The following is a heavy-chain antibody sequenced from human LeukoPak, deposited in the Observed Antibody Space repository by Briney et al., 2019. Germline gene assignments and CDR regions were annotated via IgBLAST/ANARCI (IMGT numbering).Heavy chain of an antibody. CDR1: GFPFSSYA. CDR2: IGGSGGST. J-gene: IGHJ1*01. CDR3: AKGRDGISYFQH. V-gene: IGHV3-23*01. Sequence: GGSLRLSCAASGFPFSSYAMSWVRQAPGKGLEWVSAIGGSGGSTYYADSVKGRFTISRDNSKNTLYLQMNSLRAEDTAVYYCAKGRDGISYFQHWGQGTLVTVSS. D-gene: IGHD2-15*01.